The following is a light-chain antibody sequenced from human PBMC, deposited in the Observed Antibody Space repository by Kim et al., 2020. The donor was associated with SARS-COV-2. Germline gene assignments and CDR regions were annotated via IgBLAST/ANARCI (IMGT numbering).Light chain of an antibody. Sequence: SGYRGDKVTITCRASQRISGGVAWYQQKPGKAPKLLIYDASSLERGVPSRFSGSGSGTDFTLIVSSLQPDDFATYYCQLYSNRWTFGQGTQVDIK. V-gene: IGKV1-5*01. J-gene: IGKJ1*01. CDR1: QRISGG. CDR3: QLYSNRWT. CDR2: DAS.